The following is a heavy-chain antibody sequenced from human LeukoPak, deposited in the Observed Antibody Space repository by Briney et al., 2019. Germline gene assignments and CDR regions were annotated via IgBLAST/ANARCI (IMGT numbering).Heavy chain of an antibody. V-gene: IGHV3-7*01. CDR1: GFTFGDYA. Sequence: GGSLRLSCTASGFTFGDYAISWVRQAPGKGLEWVANIKQDGSEKYYVDSVKGRFTISRDNAKNSLYLQMNSLRAEDTAVYYCAREIYCSSTSCYDGYFDYWGQGTLVTVSS. J-gene: IGHJ4*02. D-gene: IGHD2-2*01. CDR3: AREIYCSSTSCYDGYFDY. CDR2: IKQDGSEK.